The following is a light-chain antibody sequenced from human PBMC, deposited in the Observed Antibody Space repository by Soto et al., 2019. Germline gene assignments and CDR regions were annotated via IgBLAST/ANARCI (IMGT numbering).Light chain of an antibody. CDR3: QNYDSAPWT. J-gene: IGKJ1*01. CDR1: RDITDY. V-gene: IGKV1-27*01. Sequence: DIQMTQSPSSLSASVGDRVTITCRASRDITDYLAWYQQKPGQVPKLLVYTASTLQSGVPSLFTASGSGTDFTLTITGLQPEDFATYYFQNYDSAPWTFGQGTKVEF. CDR2: TAS.